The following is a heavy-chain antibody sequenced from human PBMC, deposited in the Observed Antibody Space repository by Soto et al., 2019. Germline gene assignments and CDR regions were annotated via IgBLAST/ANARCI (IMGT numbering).Heavy chain of an antibody. CDR1: GYTFTSYG. J-gene: IGHJ6*02. CDR3: ARGNVLVPAAMARGGYYYYGMDV. CDR2: INPNSGGT. D-gene: IGHD2-2*01. Sequence: ASVKVSCKASGYTFTSYGISWVRQAPGQGLEWMGWINPNSGGTNYAQKFQGWVTMTRDTSISTAYMELSRLRSDDTAVYYCARGNVLVPAAMARGGYYYYGMDVWGQGTTVTVSS. V-gene: IGHV1-2*04.